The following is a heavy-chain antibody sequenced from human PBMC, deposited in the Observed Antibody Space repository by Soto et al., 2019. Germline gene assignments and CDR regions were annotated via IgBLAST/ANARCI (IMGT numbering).Heavy chain of an antibody. D-gene: IGHD3-10*01. CDR3: ARDSVYYGMDV. Sequence: EVQLVESGGGLVQPGGSLRLSCAASGFTFSSYNMNWVRQAPGKGLEWLSYISSSSSFIYFADSVKGRFTISRDNAKNSLSLQVNSLRDEDTAVYYCARDSVYYGMDVWGQGTTVTVSS. J-gene: IGHJ6*02. CDR1: GFTFSSYN. V-gene: IGHV3-48*02. CDR2: ISSSSSFI.